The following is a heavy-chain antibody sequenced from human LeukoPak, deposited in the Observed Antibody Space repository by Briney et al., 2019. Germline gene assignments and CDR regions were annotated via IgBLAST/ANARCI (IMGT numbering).Heavy chain of an antibody. J-gene: IGHJ4*02. CDR1: GSSFTNNW. V-gene: IGHV5-51*01. CDR3: AIFSGSFSKSFDS. D-gene: IGHD1-26*01. CDR2: IFPSDSDT. Sequence: GESLKISCKVFGSSFTNNWLGGVRQMPGKGLEWMGIIFPSDSDTRYSPSFQGQVTISADKSISTAYLQWSSLKASDTAMYSCAIFSGSFSKSFDSWGQGTLVTVSS.